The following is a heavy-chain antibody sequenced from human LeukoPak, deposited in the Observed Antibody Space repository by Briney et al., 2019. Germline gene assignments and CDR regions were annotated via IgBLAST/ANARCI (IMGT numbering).Heavy chain of an antibody. CDR2: IYTSGST. J-gene: IGHJ5*02. CDR1: GGSIRSYY. Sequence: PSETLSLTCTVSGGSIRSYYWSWIRQPAGKGLEWMVRIYTSGSTNYNPSLKSRVTMSVDTSKNQFSLKLTSVIAADTAVYYCARGYDFWSGQNWFDPWGQGTLVTVSS. V-gene: IGHV4-4*07. D-gene: IGHD3-3*01. CDR3: ARGYDFWSGQNWFDP.